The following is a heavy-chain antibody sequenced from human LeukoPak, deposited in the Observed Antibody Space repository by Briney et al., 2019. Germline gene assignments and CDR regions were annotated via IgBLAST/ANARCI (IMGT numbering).Heavy chain of an antibody. CDR1: GYTFTSYA. D-gene: IGHD2-15*01. CDR2: INTNTGNP. CDR3: ARVNILNYYYYTDV. J-gene: IGHJ6*03. V-gene: IGHV7-4-1*02. Sequence: GASVKVSCKASGYTFTSYAMNWVRQAPGQGLEWMGWINTNTGNPTYAQGFTGRFVFSLDTSVSTAYLQISSLKAEDTAVYYCARVNILNYYYYTDVWGNGTTVTVSS.